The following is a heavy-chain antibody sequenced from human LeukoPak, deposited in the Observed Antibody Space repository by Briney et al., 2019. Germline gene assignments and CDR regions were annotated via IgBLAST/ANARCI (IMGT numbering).Heavy chain of an antibody. CDR3: ARNRYYYGSRNYGVPTWFDP. V-gene: IGHV4-39*01. D-gene: IGHD3-10*01. Sequence: SETLSLTCTVSSGSISTSNYYWGWVRQPPGKALEWIGNIFYSGSTYYSPSLKSRVTISLDTSKNQISLKLSSVTAADTAVYYCARNRYYYGSRNYGVPTWFDPWGQGTLVTVSS. CDR1: SGSISTSNYY. J-gene: IGHJ5*02. CDR2: IFYSGST.